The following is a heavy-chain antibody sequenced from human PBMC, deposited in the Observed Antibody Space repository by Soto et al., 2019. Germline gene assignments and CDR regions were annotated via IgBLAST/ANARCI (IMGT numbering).Heavy chain of an antibody. V-gene: IGHV1-18*01. CDR2: ISAYNGNT. D-gene: IGHD3-3*01. Sequence: ASVKVSCKASGYTFTSYGISWVRQAPGQGLEWMGWISAYNGNTNYAQKLQGRVTMTTDTSTSTAYMELRSLRSDDTAVYYCARGTRKYYDFWSGPLDYYYYYGMDVWGQGTTVTVSS. J-gene: IGHJ6*02. CDR1: GYTFTSYG. CDR3: ARGTRKYYDFWSGPLDYYYYYGMDV.